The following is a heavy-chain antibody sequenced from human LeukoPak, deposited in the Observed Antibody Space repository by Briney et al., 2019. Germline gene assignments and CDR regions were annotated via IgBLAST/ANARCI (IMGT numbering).Heavy chain of an antibody. D-gene: IGHD3-10*01. CDR2: IYYSGST. Sequence: PSETLSLTCTISGGSISSYYWSWIRQPPGKGLEWIGYIYYSGSTSYNPSLKSRVTILVDTSKNQFSLKLKSVTAADTAVYYCAKHKRVVSWAHVFDIWGKGTMVPVS. CDR1: GGSISSYY. CDR3: AKHKRVVSWAHVFDI. V-gene: IGHV4-59*08. J-gene: IGHJ3*02.